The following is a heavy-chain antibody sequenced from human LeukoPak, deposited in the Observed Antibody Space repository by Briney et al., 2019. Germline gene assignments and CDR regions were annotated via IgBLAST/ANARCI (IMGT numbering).Heavy chain of an antibody. CDR1: GGSFRDYY. J-gene: IGHJ5*02. CDR3: AIFLVVPAAGLPAGLDP. D-gene: IGHD2-2*01. CDR2: INHSGST. V-gene: IGHV4-34*01. Sequence: SETLSLPCAVYGGSFRDYYWRWIRQPPGKGLEWIGAINHSGSTNYNPSLKSRVTIPVDPSKNQLSLKLSSVTAADTAVYYCAIFLVVPAAGLPAGLDPWGQGTLVTVSS.